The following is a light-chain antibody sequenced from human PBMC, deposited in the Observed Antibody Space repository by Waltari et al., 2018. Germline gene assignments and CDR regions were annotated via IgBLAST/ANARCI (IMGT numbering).Light chain of an antibody. V-gene: IGKV1-12*01. CDR2: AAS. CDR1: QGISSW. J-gene: IGKJ1*01. CDR3: QQSNSFPQT. Sequence: DIQMTQFPSSVSASVGDRVTITCRASQGISSWVAWYQQKPGKAPKLLIYAASRLQSGVPSRFSGSGSGTDFTLTINSLQPEDFATYYCQQSNSFPQTFGQGTKVEIK.